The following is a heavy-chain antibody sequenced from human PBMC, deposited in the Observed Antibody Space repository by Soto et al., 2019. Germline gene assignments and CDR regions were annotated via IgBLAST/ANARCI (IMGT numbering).Heavy chain of an antibody. J-gene: IGHJ6*02. CDR2: IYYSGST. CDR1: GGSTSSGDYY. Sequence: SETLSLTCAVSGGSTSSGDYYWSWIRRPPGKGLEWIGYIYYSGSTYYNPSLKSRVTISVDTSKNQFSLKLSSVTAADTAVYYCARDQWLRFSGMDVWGQGTTVTVSS. D-gene: IGHD5-12*01. V-gene: IGHV4-30-4*01. CDR3: ARDQWLRFSGMDV.